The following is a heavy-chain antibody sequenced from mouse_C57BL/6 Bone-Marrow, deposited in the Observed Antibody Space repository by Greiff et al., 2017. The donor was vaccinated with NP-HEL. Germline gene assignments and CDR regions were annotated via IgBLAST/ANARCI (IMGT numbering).Heavy chain of an antibody. CDR2: ISYDGSN. V-gene: IGHV3-6*01. Sequence: EVKLQESGPGLVKPSQSLSLTCSVTGYSITSGYYWNWIRQFPGNKLEWMGYISYDGSNNYNPSLKNRISITRDTSKNQFFLKLNSVTTEDTATYYCARDRWDYDALSFDYWGQGTTLTVSS. CDR1: GYSITSGYY. J-gene: IGHJ2*01. CDR3: ARDRWDYDALSFDY. D-gene: IGHD2-4*01.